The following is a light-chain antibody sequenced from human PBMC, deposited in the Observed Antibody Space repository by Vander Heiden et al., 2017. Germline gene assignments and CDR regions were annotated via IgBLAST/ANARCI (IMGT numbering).Light chain of an antibody. V-gene: IGKV1-8*01. Sequence: AIRITQSPSSLSASTGDIVTITCRASQGISSYLAWYQQKPGKAPKLLIYAASTLQSGVPSRFSGSGSGTDFTLTISCLQSEDFATYYCQQYYSYPPLTFGGGTKVEIK. CDR2: AAS. CDR3: QQYYSYPPLT. CDR1: QGISSY. J-gene: IGKJ4*01.